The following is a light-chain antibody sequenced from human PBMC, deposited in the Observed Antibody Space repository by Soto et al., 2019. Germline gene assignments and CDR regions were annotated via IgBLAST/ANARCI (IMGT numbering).Light chain of an antibody. Sequence: DIQMTQSPSSLSASVGDRVTITCQASQDISNYLNWYQQKPGKAPKLLIYDASNLETGVPSRFSGSGSGTDFTFTISSLQPEDIATYYCHQYDNLLRDTFGQGTKLEIK. CDR1: QDISNY. V-gene: IGKV1-33*01. CDR2: DAS. J-gene: IGKJ2*01. CDR3: HQYDNLLRDT.